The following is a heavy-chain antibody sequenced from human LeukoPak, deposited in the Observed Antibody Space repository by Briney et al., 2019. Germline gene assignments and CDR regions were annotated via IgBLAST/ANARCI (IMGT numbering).Heavy chain of an antibody. D-gene: IGHD3-22*01. V-gene: IGHV4-39*07. CDR2: INHSGST. CDR3: ARGTVRFYYDLKKDAFDI. J-gene: IGHJ3*02. Sequence: SETLSLTCTVSGGSISSSSYYWGWIRQSPGKGLEWIGEINHSGSTNYNPSLKSRVTISVDTSKNQFSLKLSSVTAADTAVYYCARGTVRFYYDLKKDAFDIWGQGTMVTVSS. CDR1: GGSISSSSYY.